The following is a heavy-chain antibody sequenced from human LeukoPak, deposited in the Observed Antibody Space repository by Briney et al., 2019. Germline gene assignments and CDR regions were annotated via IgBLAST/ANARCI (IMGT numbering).Heavy chain of an antibody. CDR1: GYTFTCYY. J-gene: IGHJ1*01. V-gene: IGHV1-2*02. CDR2: INPNSGGT. Sequence: ASVKVSCKASGYTFTCYYMRWVRQAPGQGLEWMGWINPNSGGTNYAQKFQGRVTMTRDTSISTAYMELSRLRSDYAAVYYCARGVTMVRGASPPDHGGQGTLVTVSS. D-gene: IGHD3-10*01. CDR3: ARGVTMVRGASPPDH.